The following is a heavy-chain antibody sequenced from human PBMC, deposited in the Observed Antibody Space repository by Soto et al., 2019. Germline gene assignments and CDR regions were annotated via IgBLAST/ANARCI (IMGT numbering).Heavy chain of an antibody. J-gene: IGHJ4*02. D-gene: IGHD3-22*01. CDR2: ISSTSSYI. CDR1: GFTFNLYT. V-gene: IGHV3-21*01. CDR3: ATEGRSGYRNFDF. Sequence: DVQLVESGGGLVKPGGSLRLSCTASGFTFNLYTLNLVRQAPGKGLEWVSSISSTSSYIYYADSVKSRFAISRDNAEKSLFLQMSDLRAEDTALYYCATEGRSGYRNFDFWGQGTLVTVSS.